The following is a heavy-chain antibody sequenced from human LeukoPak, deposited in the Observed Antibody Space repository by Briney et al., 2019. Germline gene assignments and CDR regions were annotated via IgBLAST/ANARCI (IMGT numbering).Heavy chain of an antibody. V-gene: IGHV4-4*07. Sequence: SETLSLTCTVSGNSISSYCWSWIRQPAGKGLEWIGRIYTSGSTNYNSSLKSRVTMSVDTSKNQFSLNLSSVTAADTAFYYCARETTGLARYFDYWGQGTLVTVSS. CDR3: ARETTGLARYFDY. CDR1: GNSISSYC. J-gene: IGHJ4*02. CDR2: IYTSGST. D-gene: IGHD4-11*01.